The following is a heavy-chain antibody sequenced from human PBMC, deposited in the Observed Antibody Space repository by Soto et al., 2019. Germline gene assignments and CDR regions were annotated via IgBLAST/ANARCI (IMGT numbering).Heavy chain of an antibody. CDR3: ARDRPAKSYYYYGMDV. CDR1: GFTFSSYS. Sequence: PGGSLRLSCAASGFTFSSYSMNWVRQAPGKGLEWVSSISSSSSTIYYADSVKGRFTISRDNAKNSLYLQMNSLRAEDTAVYYCARDRPAKSYYYYGMDVWGQGTTVTVSS. J-gene: IGHJ6*02. V-gene: IGHV3-48*01. CDR2: ISSSSSTI.